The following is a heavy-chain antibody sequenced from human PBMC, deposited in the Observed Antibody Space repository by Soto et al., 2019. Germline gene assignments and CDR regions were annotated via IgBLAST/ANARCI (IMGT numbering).Heavy chain of an antibody. CDR2: ISYDGSNK. V-gene: IGHV3-30*18. J-gene: IGHJ4*02. CDR3: AKVAVAGGIPEY. D-gene: IGHD6-19*01. Sequence: QVQLVESGGGVVQPGRSLRLSCAASGFTFSSYGMHWVRQAPGKGLEWVAVISYDGSNKYYADSVKGRFTISRDNSKNTLYLQMNSRRAEDTAVYYCAKVAVAGGIPEYWGQGTLVTVSS. CDR1: GFTFSSYG.